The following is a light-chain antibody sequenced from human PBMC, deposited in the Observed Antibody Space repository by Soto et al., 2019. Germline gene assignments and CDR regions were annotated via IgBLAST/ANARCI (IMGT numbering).Light chain of an antibody. CDR1: KSISSY. J-gene: IGKJ1*01. CDR2: KES. CDR3: LKDYDSPRT. V-gene: IGKV1-6*01. Sequence: QMSHSXSSLSALWSEXXXXXGXASKSISSYVNLYQQKXGKAHKLLIYKESXLESGVPSRFSGSGSATDFTLNISSLQPEDVATYYCLKDYDSPRTYGERTKVDIK.